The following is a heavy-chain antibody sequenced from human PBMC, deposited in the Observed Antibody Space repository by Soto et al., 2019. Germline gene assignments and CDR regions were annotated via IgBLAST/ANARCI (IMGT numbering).Heavy chain of an antibody. CDR1: GYHFPSYC. J-gene: IGHJ6*02. CDR3: ASVDDGDSLYYYYYDRDV. V-gene: IGHV5-51*01. CDR2: IYPGDSDT. Sequence: LQISCTGSGYHFPSYCFRWVRHMPGKALEWMGIIYPGDSDTRYSPSFQGQVTISADKFISTAYLQWSSLKASDTAMYYCASVDDGDSLYYYYYDRDVWGQGTTVTVAS. D-gene: IGHD4-17*01.